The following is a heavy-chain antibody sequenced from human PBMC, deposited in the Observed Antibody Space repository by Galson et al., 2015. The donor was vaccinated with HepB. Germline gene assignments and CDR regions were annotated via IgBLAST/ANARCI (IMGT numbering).Heavy chain of an antibody. J-gene: IGHJ6*03. Sequence: SCAASGFTFDDYAMHWVRQAPGKGLEWVSGISWNSGSIGYADSVKGRFTISRDNAKNSLYLQMNSLRAEDTALYYCAKDGKGSSSSYYYYYMDVWGKGTTVTVSS. CDR2: ISWNSGSI. CDR1: GFTFDDYA. D-gene: IGHD6-6*01. V-gene: IGHV3-9*01. CDR3: AKDGKGSSSSYYYYYMDV.